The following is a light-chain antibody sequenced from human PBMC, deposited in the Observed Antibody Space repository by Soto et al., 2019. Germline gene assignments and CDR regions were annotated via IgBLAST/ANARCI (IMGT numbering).Light chain of an antibody. J-gene: IGKJ5*01. CDR3: MQSTQLPPT. CDR2: EVS. Sequence: DVVMTQTPLSLSVAPGQPASISCRLSQSLLPIPGGTFLFWYLQKPGQSPQLLIYEVSTRVSGVPDRFSGSGSGTDFTLEISRVETDDVGIYYCMQSTQLPPTFGQGTRLGIE. CDR1: QSLLPIPGGTF. V-gene: IGKV2D-29*02.